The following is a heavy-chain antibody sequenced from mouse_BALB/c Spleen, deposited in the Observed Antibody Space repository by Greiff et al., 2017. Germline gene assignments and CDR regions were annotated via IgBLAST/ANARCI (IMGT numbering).Heavy chain of an antibody. J-gene: IGHJ2*01. Sequence: LQQPGAELVRPGASVKLSCKASGYTFTSYWINWVKQRPGQGLEWIGNIYPSDSYTNYNQKFKDKATLTVDKSSSTAYMQLSSPTSEDSAVYYCTRSGAYYGSSLFDYWGQGTTLTVSS. CDR2: IYPSDSYT. D-gene: IGHD1-1*01. V-gene: IGHV1-69*02. CDR3: TRSGAYYGSSLFDY. CDR1: GYTFTSYW.